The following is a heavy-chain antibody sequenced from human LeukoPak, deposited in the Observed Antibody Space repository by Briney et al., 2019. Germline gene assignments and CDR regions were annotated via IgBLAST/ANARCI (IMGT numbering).Heavy chain of an antibody. V-gene: IGHV3-9*01. CDR3: ARVDPYNGGTRNYYFDY. CDR2: ISWNSGSI. D-gene: IGHD4-23*01. CDR1: GFTFDDYG. Sequence: GGSLRLSCAASGFTFDDYGMHWVRQAPGKGLEWVSGISWNSGSIGYADSVEGRFTTSRDNAKNSLYLQMNSLRAEDTAVYYCARVDPYNGGTRNYYFDYWGQGTLVTVSS. J-gene: IGHJ4*02.